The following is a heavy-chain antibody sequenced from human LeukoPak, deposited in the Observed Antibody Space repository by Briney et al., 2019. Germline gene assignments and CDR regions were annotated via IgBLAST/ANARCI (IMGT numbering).Heavy chain of an antibody. Sequence: GASVKVSCKVSGYTLTELSMHWVRQAPGKGLEWMGGFDPEDGETIYAQKFQGRVTMTEDTSTDTAYMELSSLRSEDTAAYYCATWLTYYYGSGRSGMDVWGQGTTVTVSS. D-gene: IGHD3-10*01. CDR3: ATWLTYYYGSGRSGMDV. CDR2: FDPEDGET. J-gene: IGHJ6*02. CDR1: GYTLTELS. V-gene: IGHV1-24*01.